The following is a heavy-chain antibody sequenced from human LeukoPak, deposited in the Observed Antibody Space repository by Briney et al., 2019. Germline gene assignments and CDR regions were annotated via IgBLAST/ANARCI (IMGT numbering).Heavy chain of an antibody. D-gene: IGHD3-22*01. V-gene: IGHV3-48*01. CDR3: ARVAYYDSSGYPYNWFDP. CDR2: ISSSSSTI. CDR1: GFTFSSYS. J-gene: IGHJ5*02. Sequence: GGSLRLSCAASGFTFSSYSMNWVRQAPGKGLEWVSYISSSSSTIYYADSVKGRFTISRDNAKNSLYLQMNSLRAEDTAVYYCARVAYYDSSGYPYNWFDPWGQGTLVTVSS.